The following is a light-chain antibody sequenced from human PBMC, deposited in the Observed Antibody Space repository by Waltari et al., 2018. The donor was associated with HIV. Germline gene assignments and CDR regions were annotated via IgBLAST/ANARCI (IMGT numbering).Light chain of an antibody. CDR1: QSFGTF. CDR3: QQRGGWPQS. Sequence: DIVLTQSPAPLSFSPGERATLSCRASQSFGTFLARYQQKPGQAPRLLIHDASRRASGIPARFSGSGSGTDFTLTISSLEPEDFAIYHCQQRGGWPQSFGQGTKLAIK. J-gene: IGKJ2*03. V-gene: IGKV3-11*01. CDR2: DAS.